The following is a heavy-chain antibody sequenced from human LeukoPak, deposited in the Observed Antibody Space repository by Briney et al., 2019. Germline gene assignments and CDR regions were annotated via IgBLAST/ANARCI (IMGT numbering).Heavy chain of an antibody. Sequence: PGGSLRLSCAASGFTFSSYSMNWVRHAPGKGLEWVSSISSSSSYIYYADSVKGRFTISRDNAKNSLFLQMNSLRAGDPAVYYCTRVRCSGGTCYSSDYWGQGTLVTVSS. CDR1: GFTFSSYS. CDR2: ISSSSSYI. D-gene: IGHD2-15*01. J-gene: IGHJ4*02. V-gene: IGHV3-21*01. CDR3: TRVRCSGGTCYSSDY.